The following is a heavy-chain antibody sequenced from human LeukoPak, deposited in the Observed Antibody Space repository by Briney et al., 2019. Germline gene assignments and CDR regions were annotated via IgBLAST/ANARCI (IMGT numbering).Heavy chain of an antibody. D-gene: IGHD1-26*01. Sequence: GGSLRLSCATSGFTYGSYAIHWVRQAPGKGLEWVAVISYDGTNEYYADSVKGRFTISRDNSKNTLYLQMNSLRVEDTAVFYCASGAGGWELLTKSTFDYWGQGTLVTVSS. V-gene: IGHV3-30*04. CDR3: ASGAGGWELLTKSTFDY. CDR1: GFTYGSYA. CDR2: ISYDGTNE. J-gene: IGHJ4*02.